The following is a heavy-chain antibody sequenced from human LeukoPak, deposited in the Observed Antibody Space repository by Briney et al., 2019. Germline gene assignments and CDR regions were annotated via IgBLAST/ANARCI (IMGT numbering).Heavy chain of an antibody. CDR3: ARDAITGTTSRWFDP. J-gene: IGHJ5*02. CDR2: IWYDGGNK. V-gene: IGHV3-33*01. Sequence: GGSLRLSCAASGFTFSSYGMHWVRQAPGKGLEWVAVIWYDGGNKYYADSVKGRFTISRDNSKNTLYLQMNSLRAEDTAVYYCARDAITGTTSRWFDPWGQGTLVTVSS. D-gene: IGHD1-7*01. CDR1: GFTFSSYG.